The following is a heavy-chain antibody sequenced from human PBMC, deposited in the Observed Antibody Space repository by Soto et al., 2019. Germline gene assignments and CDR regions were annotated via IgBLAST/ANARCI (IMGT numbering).Heavy chain of an antibody. J-gene: IGHJ5*02. V-gene: IGHV3-30*18. CDR1: GFIFSGYG. D-gene: IGHD6-6*01. CDR2: ITFEGSKR. Sequence: QVQLVESGGGVVQPGGSLRLSCAASGFIFSGYGMHWVRQAPGKGLEWVAAITFEGSKRYYANSVEGRFTISRDNSKNTLFLQMNSLRAEDTGLYYRAKGGSSSARYFDRWGQGALVTVSS. CDR3: AKGGSSSARYFDR.